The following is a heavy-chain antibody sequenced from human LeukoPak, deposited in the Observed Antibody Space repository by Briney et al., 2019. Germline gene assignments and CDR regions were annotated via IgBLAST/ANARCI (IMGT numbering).Heavy chain of an antibody. Sequence: GASVKVSCKASGGTFSSYAISWVRQAPGQGLEWMGGIIPIFGTANYAQKFQGRVTMTRDTSTSTVYMELSSLRSEDTAVYYCARVRHYDYLAVDYWGQGTLVTVSS. D-gene: IGHD3-3*01. CDR1: GGTFSSYA. J-gene: IGHJ4*02. V-gene: IGHV1-69*05. CDR3: ARVRHYDYLAVDY. CDR2: IIPIFGTA.